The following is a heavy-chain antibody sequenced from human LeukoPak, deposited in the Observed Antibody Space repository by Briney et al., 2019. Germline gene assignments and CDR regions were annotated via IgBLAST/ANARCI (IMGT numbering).Heavy chain of an antibody. J-gene: IGHJ4*02. CDR3: ARDPRLDYDILTGYYPTQIFDY. Sequence: SETLSFTCTVSGYSISSGYYWGWIRQPPGKGLEWIGSIYYSGSTYYNPSLKSRVTISVDTSKNQFSLKLSSVTAADTAVYYCARDPRLDYDILTGYYPTQIFDYWGQGTLVTVSS. D-gene: IGHD3-9*01. CDR1: GYSISSGYY. CDR2: IYYSGST. V-gene: IGHV4-38-2*02.